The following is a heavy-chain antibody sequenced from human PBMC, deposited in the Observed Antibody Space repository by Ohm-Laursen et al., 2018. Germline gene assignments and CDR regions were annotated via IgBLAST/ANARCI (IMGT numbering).Heavy chain of an antibody. V-gene: IGHV6-1*01. J-gene: IGHJ4*02. CDR2: TYYRSKWYN. CDR1: GDSVSSNSAA. D-gene: IGHD7-27*01. Sequence: TQTLTLTCAISGDSVSSNSAAWNWIRQSPSRGLEWLGRTYYRSKWYNDYAVSVKSRITINPDTSKNQFSLQLNSVTPEDTAVYYCARVTKALGGCDYWGQGTLVTVSS. CDR3: ARVTKALGGCDY.